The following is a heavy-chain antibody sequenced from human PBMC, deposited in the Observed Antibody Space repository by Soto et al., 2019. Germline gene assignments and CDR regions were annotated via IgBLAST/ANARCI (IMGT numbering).Heavy chain of an antibody. V-gene: IGHV4-59*11. CDR3: AKNVAVAGFCLDP. D-gene: IGHD6-19*01. CDR2: IYHSGGT. Sequence: SETLSLTCTVSGDSISSHYWSWIRQPPGKGLEWIGHIYHSGGTRYNPSRRSRVTISVDTSKNQFSLKLRSVTAADTAVYYCAKNVAVAGFCLDPWGQGILVTVSS. J-gene: IGHJ5*02. CDR1: GDSISSHY.